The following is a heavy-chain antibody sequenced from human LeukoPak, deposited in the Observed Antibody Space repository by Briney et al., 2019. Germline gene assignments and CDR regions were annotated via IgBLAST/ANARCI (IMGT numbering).Heavy chain of an antibody. Sequence: SQTLSLTCTVSGGSISGGGYYWSWIRQHPGKGLECTGYIYYSGTTYYNPSLKSRLTISVDTSKNQFSLKLSSVTAADTAVYWCASSPITYYYDSSGPGWFDPWGQGTLVTVSS. CDR3: ASSPITYYYDSSGPGWFDP. D-gene: IGHD3-22*01. J-gene: IGHJ5*02. V-gene: IGHV4-31*03. CDR1: GGSISGGGYY. CDR2: IYYSGTT.